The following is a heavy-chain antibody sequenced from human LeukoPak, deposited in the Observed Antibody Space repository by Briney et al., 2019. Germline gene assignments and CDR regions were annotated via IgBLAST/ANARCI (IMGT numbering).Heavy chain of an antibody. J-gene: IGHJ6*03. D-gene: IGHD3-10*01. CDR2: IYHSGNS. CDR3: ARGLTMVRGVIGYYYYYMDV. CDR1: GGSFSGYY. Sequence: PSETLSLTCAVYGGSFSGYYWSWIRQPPGKGLEWIGEIYHSGNSNYNPSLKNRVTISVDTSKNQFSLKLSSVTAADTAVYYCARGLTMVRGVIGYYYYYMDVWGKGTMVTISS. V-gene: IGHV4-34*01.